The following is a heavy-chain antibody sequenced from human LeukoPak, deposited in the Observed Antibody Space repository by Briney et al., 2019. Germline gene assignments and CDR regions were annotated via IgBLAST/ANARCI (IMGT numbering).Heavy chain of an antibody. D-gene: IGHD3-10*01. V-gene: IGHV4-39*01. CDR3: ARHLPGGGSGTKLPDY. Sequence: SETLSLTCIVSGGSINNINYYWGWIRQPPGKGLEWIGATYYAENSVSTPSLQSRLTISRDTSKNQFFLRLTSVTASDTAVYYCARHLPGGGSGTKLPDYWGQGILVTVSS. CDR1: GGSINNINYY. CDR2: TYYAENS. J-gene: IGHJ4*02.